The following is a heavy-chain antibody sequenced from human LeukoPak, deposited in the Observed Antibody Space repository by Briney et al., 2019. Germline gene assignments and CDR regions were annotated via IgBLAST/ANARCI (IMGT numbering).Heavy chain of an antibody. Sequence: SETLSLTCAVYGGSFSGYYWSWIRQPAGKGLEWIGRIYTSGSTNYNPSLKSRVTMSVDTSKNQFSLKLSSVTAADTAVYYCAREYRGYSYGQRPCNWFDPWGQGTLVTVSS. V-gene: IGHV4-4*07. CDR3: AREYRGYSYGQRPCNWFDP. J-gene: IGHJ5*02. CDR2: IYTSGST. D-gene: IGHD5-18*01. CDR1: GGSFSGYY.